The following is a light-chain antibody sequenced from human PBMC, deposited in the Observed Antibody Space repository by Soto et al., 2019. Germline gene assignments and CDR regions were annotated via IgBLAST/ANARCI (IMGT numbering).Light chain of an antibody. J-gene: IGKJ3*01. CDR3: QQYDSSPLFT. CDR1: QSVSSGY. CDR2: GAS. Sequence: EIVLTQSPGTLFLSPGERATLSCRASQSVSSGYLAWYQQKPGQAPRLLIYGASSRATGIPDRFSGSGSGSDFTLTISRLESEDFAVYYCQQYDSSPLFTFGPGTKVDIK. V-gene: IGKV3-20*01.